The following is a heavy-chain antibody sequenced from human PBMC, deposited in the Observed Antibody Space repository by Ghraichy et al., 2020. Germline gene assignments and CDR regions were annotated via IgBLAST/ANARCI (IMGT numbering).Heavy chain of an antibody. Sequence: SETLSLTCTVSGASITINHWSWIRQPPGKGLEWIGNVYYGGSATTNPALKSRVTISMDTYNNQYSLMLSSVTAADTAIYYCARDLGLSLWGQGTLVTVSS. CDR2: VYYGGSA. CDR3: ARDLGLSL. J-gene: IGHJ4*02. V-gene: IGHV4-59*01. CDR1: GASITINH.